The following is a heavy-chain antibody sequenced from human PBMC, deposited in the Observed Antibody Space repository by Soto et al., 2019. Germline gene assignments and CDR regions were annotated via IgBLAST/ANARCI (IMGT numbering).Heavy chain of an antibody. D-gene: IGHD3-22*01. V-gene: IGHV5-10-1*01. Sequence: PGESLKISCKCSGYSFTSYWISLVRQMPGKGLEWMGRIDPSDSYTNYSPSFQGHVTISADKSISTAYLQWSSLKASDTAMYYCARLSYDSSVFYGMDVWGQGTTVTVSS. CDR3: ARLSYDSSVFYGMDV. CDR1: GYSFTSYW. J-gene: IGHJ6*02. CDR2: IDPSDSYT.